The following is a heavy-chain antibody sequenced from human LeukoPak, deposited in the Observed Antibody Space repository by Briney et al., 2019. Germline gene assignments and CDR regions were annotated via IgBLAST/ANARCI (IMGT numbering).Heavy chain of an antibody. CDR3: ASGSYYFDY. CDR1: GGPISRYY. CDR2: IYYSGST. D-gene: IGHD1-26*01. V-gene: IGHV4-59*08. J-gene: IGHJ4*02. Sequence: PSETLSLTCIVSGGPISRYYWSWIRQPPGKGLEWIGYIYYSGSTKYNPSLKSRATISVDTSKNQFSLKLNSVTAADTAVYYCASGSYYFDYWGQGTLVTVSS.